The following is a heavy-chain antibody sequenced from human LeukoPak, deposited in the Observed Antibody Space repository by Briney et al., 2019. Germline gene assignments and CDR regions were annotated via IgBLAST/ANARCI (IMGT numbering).Heavy chain of an antibody. CDR2: ISYDGSNK. CDR1: GFTFSSYA. CDR3: ARDLDISYCSSTSCSILMTYGMDV. J-gene: IGHJ6*02. Sequence: GGSLRLSCAASGFTFSSYAMHWVRQAPGKGLEWVAVISYDGSNKYYADSVKGRFTISRDNSKNTLYLQMNSLRAEDSAVYYCARDLDISYCSSTSCSILMTYGMDVWGQGTTVTVSS. D-gene: IGHD2-2*01. V-gene: IGHV3-30-3*01.